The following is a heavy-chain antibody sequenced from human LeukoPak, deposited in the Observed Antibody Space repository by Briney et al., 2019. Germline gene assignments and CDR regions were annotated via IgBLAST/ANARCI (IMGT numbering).Heavy chain of an antibody. D-gene: IGHD3-22*01. J-gene: IGHJ4*02. Sequence: GGSLRLSCAASGFTFSSYAMSWVRQAPGKGLEWVSAISGSGGSTYYADSVKGRFTISRDNAKNSLYLQMNSLRAEDTAVYYCASPPLVAKVVTTSSDYWGQGTLVTVSS. CDR3: ASPPLVAKVVTTSSDY. CDR2: ISGSGGST. V-gene: IGHV3-23*01. CDR1: GFTFSSYA.